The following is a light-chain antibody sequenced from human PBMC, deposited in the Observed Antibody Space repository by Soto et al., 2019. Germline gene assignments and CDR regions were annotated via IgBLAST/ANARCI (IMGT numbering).Light chain of an antibody. V-gene: IGLV2-11*01. CDR2: DVS. Sequence: QSALTQPASVSGSPGQSVTISCTGTSSDFGGYNYVSWYQQHPGTAPKVMIYDVSKRPSGVPDRFSGSKSGNTASLTISGLQAEDEADYYCCSYAGRYTYVFGTGTKVTVL. J-gene: IGLJ1*01. CDR1: SSDFGGYNY. CDR3: CSYAGRYTYV.